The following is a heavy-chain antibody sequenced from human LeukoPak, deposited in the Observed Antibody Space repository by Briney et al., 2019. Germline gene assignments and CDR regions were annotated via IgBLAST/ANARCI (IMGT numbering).Heavy chain of an antibody. CDR3: ARVVHDRFDH. Sequence: GGSLRLSCAASGFTFGAFGMHWVRQAPGMGLEWVAFIRNDGSNKYYADSVTGRFTIPRDTSNHTLYLQINSLRREDTAVYYCARVVHDRFDHWGQGTLVTVSS. J-gene: IGHJ4*02. CDR2: IRNDGSNK. CDR1: GFTFGAFG. D-gene: IGHD3-16*02. V-gene: IGHV3-30*02.